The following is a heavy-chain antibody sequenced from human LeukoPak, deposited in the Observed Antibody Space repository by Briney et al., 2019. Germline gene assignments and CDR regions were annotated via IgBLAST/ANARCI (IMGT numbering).Heavy chain of an antibody. Sequence: GGSLRLSCAASGFSFSTSDMHWVRQSTGKGLEWVSAIGTVGDTYYAASVRGRFTISREDDKSSLYLQMNNLRVGDTAVYCCARVLPGSGSYDYWGQGTLVSVSS. CDR3: ARVLPGSGSYDY. CDR2: IGTVGDT. CDR1: GFSFSTSD. D-gene: IGHD3-10*01. V-gene: IGHV3-13*04. J-gene: IGHJ4*02.